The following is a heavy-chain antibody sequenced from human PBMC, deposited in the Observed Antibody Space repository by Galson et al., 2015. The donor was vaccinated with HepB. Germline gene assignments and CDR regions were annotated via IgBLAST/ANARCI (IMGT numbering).Heavy chain of an antibody. CDR1: GFTLRNNI. D-gene: IGHD3-10*01. CDR3: ARSLVPRYFDF. J-gene: IGHJ4*02. V-gene: IGHV3-21*01. Sequence: LRLSCAVSGFTLRNNIMAWVRQAPGKGLEWVASINSGSNYIYYADSLRGRFTISRDNAQNSLFLQMNSLRADDTAVYYCARSLVPRYFDFWGQGTLVTVSS. CDR2: INSGSNYI.